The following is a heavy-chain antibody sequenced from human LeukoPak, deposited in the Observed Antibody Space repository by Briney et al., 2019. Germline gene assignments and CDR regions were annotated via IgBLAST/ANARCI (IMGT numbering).Heavy chain of an antibody. D-gene: IGHD6-13*01. J-gene: IGHJ4*02. Sequence: PGGSLRLSCAASGFTFSTYWMHWVRQPPGKGRWGVSRISSDGGSVSYADSVRGRFTISRDNAKNTMYLQMNGLRAEDTAVYFCARYGSSWHANDYWGQGTLVTVSS. V-gene: IGHV3-74*01. CDR3: ARYGSSWHANDY. CDR2: ISSDGGSV. CDR1: GFTFSTYW.